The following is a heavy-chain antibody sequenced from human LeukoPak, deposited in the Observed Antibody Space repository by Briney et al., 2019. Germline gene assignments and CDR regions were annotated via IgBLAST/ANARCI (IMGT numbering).Heavy chain of an antibody. D-gene: IGHD4-17*01. Sequence: GGSLRLSSAASGFTVSTNYMSWVRPAPGMGLEWVSVIYTDYSSYYAESVKGRFTISRDNSKNTLYLQMHSLRAEDTAVYYCARESLGSVDPRGYSTTVSQDVWGKGTTVTISS. V-gene: IGHV3-53*01. CDR3: ARESLGSVDPRGYSTTVSQDV. CDR2: IYTDYSS. CDR1: GFTVSTNY. J-gene: IGHJ6*03.